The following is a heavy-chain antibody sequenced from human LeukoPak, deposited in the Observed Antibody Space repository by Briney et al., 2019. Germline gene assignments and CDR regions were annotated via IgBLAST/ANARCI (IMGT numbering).Heavy chain of an antibody. CDR3: AREEQWLVGGGFDY. Sequence: ASVKVSCKASGYTLTYYYMHWVRLAPGQGLEWMGIINPSGGSTSYAQKFQGRVTMTRDMSTSTVYMELSSLRSEDTAIYYCAREEQWLVGGGFDYWGQGTLVTVSS. D-gene: IGHD6-19*01. CDR2: INPSGGST. V-gene: IGHV1-46*01. CDR1: GYTLTYYY. J-gene: IGHJ4*02.